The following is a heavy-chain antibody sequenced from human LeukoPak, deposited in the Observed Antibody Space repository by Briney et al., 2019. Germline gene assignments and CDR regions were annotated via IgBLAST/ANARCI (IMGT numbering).Heavy chain of an antibody. D-gene: IGHD6-13*01. CDR2: MNPNSGNT. CDR1: GYTFTSYD. Sequence: ASVKVSCKASGYTFTSYDINWVRQATGQGLEWMGWMNPNSGNTGYAQRFQGRVTMTRNTSISTAYMELSSLRSEDTAVYYCSSIAAAGNWFDPWGQGTLVTVSS. V-gene: IGHV1-8*01. CDR3: SSIAAAGNWFDP. J-gene: IGHJ5*02.